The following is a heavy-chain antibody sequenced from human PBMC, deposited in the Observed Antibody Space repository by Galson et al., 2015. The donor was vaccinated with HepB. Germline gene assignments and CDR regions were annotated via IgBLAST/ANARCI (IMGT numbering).Heavy chain of an antibody. CDR3: ARVAGTIYYYGLDV. CDR2: TYYRAKWYS. D-gene: IGHD6-13*01. V-gene: IGHV6-1*01. J-gene: IGHJ6*02. CDR1: GDSVSNNNAA. Sequence: CAISGDSVSNNNAAWYWVRQSPSRGLECLGRTYYRAKWYSDYALSVRSRITINPDTSKNQFSLQLNFVTPEDTAIYYCARVAGTIYYYGLDVWGQGTPDTVSS.